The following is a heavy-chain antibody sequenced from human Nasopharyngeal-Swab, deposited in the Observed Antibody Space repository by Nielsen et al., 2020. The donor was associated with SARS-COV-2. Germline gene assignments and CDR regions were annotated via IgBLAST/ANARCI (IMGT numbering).Heavy chain of an antibody. J-gene: IGHJ4*02. Sequence: GESLKISCAASGFTFSSYAMHWVRQAPGKGLEWVAVISYDGSSKYYADSVKGRFTISRDNSKNTLYLQMNSLRAEDTAVYYCGRTAHWGQGTLVTVSS. V-gene: IGHV3-30*04. CDR2: ISYDGSSK. CDR1: GFTFSSYA. CDR3: GRTAH.